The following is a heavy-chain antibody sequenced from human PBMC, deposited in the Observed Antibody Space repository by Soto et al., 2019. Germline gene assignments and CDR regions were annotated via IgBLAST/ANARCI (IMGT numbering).Heavy chain of an antibody. J-gene: IGHJ4*02. CDR3: AKAFEQIVFYFHY. CDR1: GFTFSSYA. D-gene: IGHD6-6*01. V-gene: IGHV3-23*01. Sequence: EVQLLESGGGLVQPGGSLRLSCAASGFTFSSYAMSWVRQAPGKGLEWVSAISGSGGSTYYAASVKGRFTISRDNSKNTLYLQMNSLRAEDTAVYYCAKAFEQIVFYFHYWGQGTLVTVSS. CDR2: ISGSGGST.